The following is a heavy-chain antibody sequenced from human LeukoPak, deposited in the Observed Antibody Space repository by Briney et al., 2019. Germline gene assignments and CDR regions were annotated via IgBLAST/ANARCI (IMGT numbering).Heavy chain of an antibody. Sequence: GGSLRLSCAASGFPFSAYSMNWVRQAPGKGLEWFSSISGSSSYMFYADSVKGRFTIPRDNAKNSLYLQMNSLRAEDTAVYYCAKAYYDSSGYSYYFDYWGQGTLVTVSS. D-gene: IGHD3-22*01. CDR2: ISGSSSYM. CDR3: AKAYYDSSGYSYYFDY. V-gene: IGHV3-21*01. J-gene: IGHJ4*02. CDR1: GFPFSAYS.